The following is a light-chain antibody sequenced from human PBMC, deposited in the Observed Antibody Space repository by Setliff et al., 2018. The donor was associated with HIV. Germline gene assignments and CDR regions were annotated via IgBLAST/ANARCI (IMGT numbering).Light chain of an antibody. CDR3: CSYAGSSTPYV. Sequence: QSVLTRPASVSGSPGQSITISCTGTSSDVGSYNLVSWYQQHPGKAPKLMIYEVSKRPSGVSNRFSGSKSGNTASLTISGLQAEDEADYYCCSYAGSSTPYVFGSGTKSPS. CDR1: SSDVGSYNL. V-gene: IGLV2-23*02. CDR2: EVS. J-gene: IGLJ1*01.